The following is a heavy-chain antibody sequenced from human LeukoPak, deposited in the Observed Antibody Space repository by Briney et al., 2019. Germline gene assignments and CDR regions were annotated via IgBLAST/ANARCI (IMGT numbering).Heavy chain of an antibody. Sequence: SVKVSCKASGGTFSSYAISWVRQAPGQGLEWMGRIIPILGIANYAQKFQGRVTITADKSTSTAYMELSSLRSEDTAVYYCARRGSYLEPVGGNDYWGQGTLVTVSS. J-gene: IGHJ4*02. D-gene: IGHD1-26*01. CDR2: IIPILGIA. V-gene: IGHV1-69*04. CDR1: GGTFSSYA. CDR3: ARRGSYLEPVGGNDY.